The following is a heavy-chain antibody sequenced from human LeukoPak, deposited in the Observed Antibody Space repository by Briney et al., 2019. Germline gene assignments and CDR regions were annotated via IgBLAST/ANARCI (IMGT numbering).Heavy chain of an antibody. V-gene: IGHV3-33*06. J-gene: IGHJ5*01. Sequence: PGKSLRLSCRTSGFSFSHFGMHWVRQAPGKGLEWVAVIWSDATEKYYGNSVKGRFTISRDNYDNTVSLQMNSLRVEDTAVYYCAKDAQRGFDFSTSLESWGQGTVVTVSP. CDR1: GFSFSHFG. CDR2: IWSDATEK. CDR3: AKDAQRGFDFSTSLES. D-gene: IGHD4-11*01.